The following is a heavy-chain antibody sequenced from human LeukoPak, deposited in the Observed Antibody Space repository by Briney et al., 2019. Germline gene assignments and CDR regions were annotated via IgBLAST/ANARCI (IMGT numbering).Heavy chain of an antibody. Sequence: GGSLRLSCAASGFAFSIYWMHWVRQAPGKGPVWVSHINSDGSSTRYADSVKGRFTISRDNAKNTLYLQMNNMRAEDTAVYYCGRANGGNMWRGHYFDYWGQGTLVTVSS. CDR3: GRANGGNMWRGHYFDY. J-gene: IGHJ4*02. D-gene: IGHD4-23*01. V-gene: IGHV3-74*01. CDR2: INSDGSST. CDR1: GFAFSIYW.